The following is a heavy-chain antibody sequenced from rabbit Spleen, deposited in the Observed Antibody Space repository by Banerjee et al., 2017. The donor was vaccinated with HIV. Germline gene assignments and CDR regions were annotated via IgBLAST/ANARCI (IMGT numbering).Heavy chain of an antibody. CDR1: GFSFSSSYY. CDR2: IAGSSSGFT. J-gene: IGHJ3*01. V-gene: IGHV1S40*01. CDR3: ARGSATMTLVITGYYLSL. D-gene: IGHD2-1*01. Sequence: QSLEESGGDLVKPGASLTLTCTASGFSFSSSYYMCWVRQAPGKGLEWISCIAGSSSGFTYSATWATGRFTISKTSSTTVTLQMTSLTVADTATYFCARGSATMTLVITGYYLSLWGQGTLVTVS.